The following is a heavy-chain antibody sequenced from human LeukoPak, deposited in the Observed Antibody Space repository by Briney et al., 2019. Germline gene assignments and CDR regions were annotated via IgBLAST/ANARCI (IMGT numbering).Heavy chain of an antibody. J-gene: IGHJ4*02. D-gene: IGHD3-3*01. Sequence: SETLSLTCTVSGGSISSSSYYWGWIRQPPGKGLEWIGSIYYSGSTYYNPSLKSRVTISVDTSKNQLSLKLSSVTAADTAVYYCARHFGVVIMLNYWGQGTLVTVSS. V-gene: IGHV4-39*01. CDR2: IYYSGST. CDR1: GGSISSSSYY. CDR3: ARHFGVVIMLNY.